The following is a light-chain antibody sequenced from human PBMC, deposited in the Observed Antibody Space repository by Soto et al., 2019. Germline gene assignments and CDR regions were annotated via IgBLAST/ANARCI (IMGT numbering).Light chain of an antibody. CDR3: QQDFNLPVT. V-gene: IGKV3-15*01. CDR2: GAS. J-gene: IGKJ5*01. CDR1: QSVSSN. Sequence: ERVMTQSPGTLSVSPGERATLSCRASQSVSSNLAWYQQKTGQAPRLLIYGASTRATGIPARFSGSGSGTEFTLTISSLQPEDFAVYYCQQDFNLPVTFGQGTRLEIK.